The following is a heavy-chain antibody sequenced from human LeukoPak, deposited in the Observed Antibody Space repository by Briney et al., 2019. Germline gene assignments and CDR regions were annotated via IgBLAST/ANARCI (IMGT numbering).Heavy chain of an antibody. V-gene: IGHV3-21*01. Sequence: PGGSLRLSCAASGFTFSSYSMNWVRQAPGKGLEWVSSISSGSGYIYYADSVKGRFTISRDNAKISLYLQMNSLRAGDTAVYYCARAVAGSNSFDYWGQGTLVTVSS. CDR1: GFTFSSYS. CDR2: ISSGSGYI. CDR3: ARAVAGSNSFDY. J-gene: IGHJ4*02. D-gene: IGHD6-19*01.